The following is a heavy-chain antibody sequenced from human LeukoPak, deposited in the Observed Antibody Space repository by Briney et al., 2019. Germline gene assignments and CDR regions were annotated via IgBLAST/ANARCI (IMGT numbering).Heavy chain of an antibody. J-gene: IGHJ4*02. CDR3: ARSYGSGSYFDS. V-gene: IGHV4-59*01. CDR2: ISYSGST. CDR1: GASISSYY. D-gene: IGHD3-10*01. Sequence: PSETLSLTCTVSGASISSYYWSWIRQPPGKGLEWIGYISYSGSTGYNPSLKSRVAMSVDTSKNQFSLELRSVTAADTAVYYCARSYGSGSYFDSWGQGTLVTVSS.